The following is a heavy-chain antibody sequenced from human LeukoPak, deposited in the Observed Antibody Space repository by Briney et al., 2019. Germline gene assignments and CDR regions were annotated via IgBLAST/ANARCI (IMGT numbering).Heavy chain of an antibody. CDR2: FYSGGSS. CDR3: ARGGKPFDY. CDR1: GFTVSNNY. V-gene: IGHV3-66*01. Sequence: GGSLRLSCAVSGFTVSNNYMSWVRQAPGKGLEWVSGFYSGGSSYYADSVKGRFTISRDNSKSTLYLRMNSLRAEDTAVYYCARGGKPFDYWGQGTLVTVSS. J-gene: IGHJ4*01.